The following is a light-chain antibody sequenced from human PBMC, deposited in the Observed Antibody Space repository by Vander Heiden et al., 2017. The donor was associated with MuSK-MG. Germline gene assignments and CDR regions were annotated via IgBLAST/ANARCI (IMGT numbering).Light chain of an antibody. Sequence: EIVLTQSPATLSLSPGERATLSCRASQSVSTFLAWYQQRPGQAPRLLIFDASSRATGAPARFSGSGSGTDFTLTISSLEPEDFAVYYCQQRTNWPLLFTFGPGTKVDLK. V-gene: IGKV3-11*01. CDR2: DAS. CDR3: QQRTNWPLLFT. CDR1: QSVSTF. J-gene: IGKJ3*01.